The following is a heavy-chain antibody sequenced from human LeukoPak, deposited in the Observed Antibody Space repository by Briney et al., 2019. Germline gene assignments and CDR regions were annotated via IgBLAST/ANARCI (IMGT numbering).Heavy chain of an antibody. CDR2: ISYDGSNK. V-gene: IGHV3-30*03. D-gene: IGHD2-15*01. Sequence: PGRSLRLSCAASGFTFSSYGMHWVRQAPGKGLEWVAVISYDGSNKYYADSVKGRLTISRDNSKNTLYLQMNSLRAEDTAVYYCARHGQGYCSGGSCPFDYWGQGTLVTVSS. CDR1: GFTFSSYG. J-gene: IGHJ4*02. CDR3: ARHGQGYCSGGSCPFDY.